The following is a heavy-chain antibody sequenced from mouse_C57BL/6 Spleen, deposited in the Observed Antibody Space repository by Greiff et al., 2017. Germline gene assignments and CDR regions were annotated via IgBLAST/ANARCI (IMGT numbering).Heavy chain of an antibody. V-gene: IGHV10-1*01. D-gene: IGHD2-2*01. CDR2: IRSKSNNYAT. Sequence: CGGLVQPKGSLKLSCAASGFSFNTYAMNWVRQAPGKGLEWVARIRSKSNNYATYYADSVKDRFTISRDDSESMLYLQMNNLKTEDTAMYYCVGGDGYDVLRFAYWGQGTLVTVSA. J-gene: IGHJ3*01. CDR3: VGGDGYDVLRFAY. CDR1: GFSFNTYA.